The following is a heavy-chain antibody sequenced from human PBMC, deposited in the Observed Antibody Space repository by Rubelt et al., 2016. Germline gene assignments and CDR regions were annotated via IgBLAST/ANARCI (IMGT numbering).Heavy chain of an antibody. J-gene: IGHJ4*02. D-gene: IGHD6-6*01. Sequence: GKGLEWVSYISSSGSTIYYADSVKGRFTISRDNSKNTLYLQMNSLRAEDTAVYYCAKDPPRGYSSSSGDYWGQGTLVTVSS. CDR2: ISSSGSTI. V-gene: IGHV3-11*01. CDR3: AKDPPRGYSSSSGDY.